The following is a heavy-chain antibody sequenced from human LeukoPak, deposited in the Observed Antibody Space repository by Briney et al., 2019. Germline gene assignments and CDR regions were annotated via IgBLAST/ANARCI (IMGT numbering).Heavy chain of an antibody. V-gene: IGHV3-30-3*01. CDR3: AKVSRLLWFGEFFDY. CDR2: ISYDGSNI. D-gene: IGHD3-10*01. J-gene: IGHJ4*02. Sequence: GGSLRLSCAASRFTFSNYAMHWVRQAPVKGLEWVAVISYDGSNIYYADSVKGRFTISRDNSKNTLYLQMNSLRAEDTAVYYCAKVSRLLWFGEFFDYWGQGTLVTVSS. CDR1: RFTFSNYA.